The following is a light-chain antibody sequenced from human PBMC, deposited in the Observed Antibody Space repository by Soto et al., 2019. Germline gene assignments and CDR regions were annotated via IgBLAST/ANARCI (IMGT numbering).Light chain of an antibody. CDR2: KSS. CDR3: QHYNSYSEA. V-gene: IGKV1-5*03. Sequence: DIQMTQSPSTLSGSVGDRVTITCRASQTISSWLAWYQQKPGKAPNLLIYKSSTLKSGVPSRFSGSGSGTEFTFTISSMEHDDFATYYWQHYNSYSEAFGQGTKVELK. J-gene: IGKJ1*01. CDR1: QTISSW.